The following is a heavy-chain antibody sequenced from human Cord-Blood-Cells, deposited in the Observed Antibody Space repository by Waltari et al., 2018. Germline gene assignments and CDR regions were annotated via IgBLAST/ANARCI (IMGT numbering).Heavy chain of an antibody. V-gene: IGHV3-72*01. CDR3: AALGHYYGMDV. CDR1: GFTFSDHY. Sequence: EVQLVESGGGLVQPGGSLRLSCAASGFTFSDHYMDWVRQAPGKGLEWVGRTRNKANSYTTEYAASVKGRFTISRDDSKNSLYLQMNSLKTEDTAVYYCAALGHYYGMDVWGQGTTVTVSS. J-gene: IGHJ6*02. CDR2: TRNKANSYTT.